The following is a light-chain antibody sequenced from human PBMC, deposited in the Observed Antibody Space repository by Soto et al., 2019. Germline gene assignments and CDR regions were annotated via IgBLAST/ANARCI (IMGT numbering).Light chain of an antibody. CDR1: QSLLQTNGSNY. Sequence: DIVMTQSPLSLPVTPGEPASISCRSSQSLLQTNGSNYLDWYMQKPGQSPQLLIYLCSNRASGVPDRFSGSGSGTDVTLKISRVEAEDVRVYYCMQALQTPWTLGHGTKVEIK. CDR3: MQALQTPWT. J-gene: IGKJ1*01. V-gene: IGKV2-28*01. CDR2: LCS.